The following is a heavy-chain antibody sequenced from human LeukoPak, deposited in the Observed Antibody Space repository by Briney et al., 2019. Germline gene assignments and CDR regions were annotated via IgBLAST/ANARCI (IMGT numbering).Heavy chain of an antibody. CDR2: IGTAGDT. Sequence: PGGSLRLSCAASGFTFSSYDMHWVRQATGKGLEWVSAIGTAGDTYYPGSVKGRFTISRENAENSLYLQMNSLRAGDTAVYYCARSSPLALSPVAFDIWGQGTMVTVSS. CDR1: GFTFSSYD. CDR3: ARSSPLALSPVAFDI. D-gene: IGHD6-6*01. J-gene: IGHJ3*02. V-gene: IGHV3-13*01.